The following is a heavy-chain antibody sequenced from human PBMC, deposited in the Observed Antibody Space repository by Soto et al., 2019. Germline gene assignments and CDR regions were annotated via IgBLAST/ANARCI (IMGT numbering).Heavy chain of an antibody. Sequence: QVQLVQSGAEVKKPGASAKVSCKASGYTFTSYGISWVRQAPGQGLEWMGWISAYNGNTNYAQKLQGRVTMTTDTSTSTAYMELRSLRSDDTAVYYCARNYYYDSSGYHDAFDYWGQGTLVTVSS. J-gene: IGHJ4*02. CDR2: ISAYNGNT. V-gene: IGHV1-18*01. CDR1: GYTFTSYG. D-gene: IGHD3-22*01. CDR3: ARNYYYDSSGYHDAFDY.